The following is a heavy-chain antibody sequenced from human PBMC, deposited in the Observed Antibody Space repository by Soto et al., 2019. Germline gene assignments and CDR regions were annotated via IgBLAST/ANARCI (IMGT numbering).Heavy chain of an antibody. CDR2: IIPIFGTA. CDR3: VYDILTGDTFSGIHDAFDI. CDR1: GGTFSSYA. V-gene: IGHV1-69*13. D-gene: IGHD3-9*01. Sequence: ASVKVSCKASGGTFSSYAISWVRQAPGQGLEWMGGIIPIFGTANYAQKFQGRVTITADESTSTAYMELSSLRSEDTAGYYCVYDILTGDTFSGIHDAFDIWGQGTMVTVSS. J-gene: IGHJ3*02.